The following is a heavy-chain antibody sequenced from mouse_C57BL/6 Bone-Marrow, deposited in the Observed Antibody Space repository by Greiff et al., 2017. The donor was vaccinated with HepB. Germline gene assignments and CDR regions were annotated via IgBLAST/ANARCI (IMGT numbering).Heavy chain of an antibody. CDR2: INPNNGGT. Sequence: EVKLQQSGPELVKPGASVKISCKASGYTFTDYYMNWVKQSHGKSLEWIGDINPNNGGTSYNQKFKGKATLTVDKSSSTAYMELRSLTSEDSAVYYCARTSPITAVVATPFYWYFDVWGTGTTVTVSS. CDR3: ARTSPITAVVATPFYWYFDV. CDR1: GYTFTDYY. J-gene: IGHJ1*03. V-gene: IGHV1-26*01. D-gene: IGHD1-1*01.